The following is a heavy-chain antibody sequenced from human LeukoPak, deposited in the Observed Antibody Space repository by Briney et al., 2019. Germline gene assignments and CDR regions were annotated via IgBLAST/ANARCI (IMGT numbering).Heavy chain of an antibody. Sequence: GTSVKVSCKASGYTFINYGFSWVRQAPGQGLEWMGWINAYTGDTHYAQNLQDRVLMTTETSASTAYLELKSLRSDDTAVYYCARVEYGSSGGMSLWYAWGIDPWGQGTLVTVSS. V-gene: IGHV1-18*01. CDR2: INAYTGDT. J-gene: IGHJ5*02. CDR3: ARVEYGSSGGMSLWYAWGIDP. D-gene: IGHD3-16*01. CDR1: GYTFINYG.